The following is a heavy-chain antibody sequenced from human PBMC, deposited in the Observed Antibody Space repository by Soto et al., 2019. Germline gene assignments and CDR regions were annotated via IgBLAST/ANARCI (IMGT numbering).Heavy chain of an antibody. CDR3: AREGITMVRGGNYMDV. Sequence: SETLSLTCTVSGGSVSSGSYYWSWIRQPPGKGLEWIGYIYYSGSTNYNHSLKSRVTISVDTSKNQFSMKLSSVTAADTAVYYCAREGITMVRGGNYMDVWGKGTTVTVSS. V-gene: IGHV4-61*01. CDR1: GGSVSSGSYY. J-gene: IGHJ6*03. CDR2: IYYSGST. D-gene: IGHD3-10*01.